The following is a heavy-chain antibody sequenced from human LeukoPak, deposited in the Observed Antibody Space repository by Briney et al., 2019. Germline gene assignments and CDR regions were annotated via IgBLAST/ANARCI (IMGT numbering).Heavy chain of an antibody. CDR2: IYYSGST. CDR1: GGSISYYY. CDR3: ARRDGRALPADY. J-gene: IGHJ4*02. D-gene: IGHD1-26*01. Sequence: SETLFLTCTVSGGSISYYYWSWIRQPPGKGLEWIGYIYYSGSTNYNPSLKSRVTISVDTSKNQFSLKLSSVTAADTAVYYCARRDGRALPADYWGQGPLVTVSS. V-gene: IGHV4-59*08.